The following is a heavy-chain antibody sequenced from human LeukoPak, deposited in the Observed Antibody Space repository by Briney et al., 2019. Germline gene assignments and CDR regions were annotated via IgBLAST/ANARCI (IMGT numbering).Heavy chain of an antibody. CDR1: GFTVSSNY. D-gene: IGHD3-10*01. CDR3: AKARKSPYLWFGEWIDAFDI. Sequence: GGSLRLSCAASGFTVSSNYMSWVRQAPGKGLEWVSVIYSGGSTYYADSVKGRFTISRDNSKDTLYLQMNSLRAEDTAVYYCAKARKSPYLWFGEWIDAFDIWGQGTMVTVSS. J-gene: IGHJ3*02. V-gene: IGHV3-53*01. CDR2: IYSGGST.